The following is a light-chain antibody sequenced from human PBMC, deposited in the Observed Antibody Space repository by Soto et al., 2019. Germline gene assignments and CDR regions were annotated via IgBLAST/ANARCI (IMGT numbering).Light chain of an antibody. CDR3: QQYNSYPWT. CDR1: QSISNW. CDR2: DAS. Sequence: DIQMTQSPSTLSASVGDRVTITCRASQSISNWFAWYQQKPGKAPKLLIYDASSLESGVPSRFSGSGSGTEFTLTISSLQPDDFATYYCQQYNSYPWTFGQGTKVEI. J-gene: IGKJ1*01. V-gene: IGKV1-5*01.